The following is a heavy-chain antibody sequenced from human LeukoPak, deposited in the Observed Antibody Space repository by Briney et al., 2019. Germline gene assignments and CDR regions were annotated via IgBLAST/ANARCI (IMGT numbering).Heavy chain of an antibody. Sequence: SETLSLTCAVYGESFSGYYWNWIRQPPGKGLEWIGEINHSGNTKYNPSLKSRVTMSADTSKNQFSLKLSSVTAADTAVNYCARYRGVVGIDYWGQGTLVTVSS. V-gene: IGHV4-34*10. CDR3: ARYRGVVGIDY. D-gene: IGHD2-15*01. CDR1: GESFSGYY. CDR2: INHSGNT. J-gene: IGHJ4*02.